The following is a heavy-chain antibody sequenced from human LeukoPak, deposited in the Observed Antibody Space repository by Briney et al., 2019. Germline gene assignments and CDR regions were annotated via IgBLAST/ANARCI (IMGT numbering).Heavy chain of an antibody. CDR3: ARDGPAAIVFWSDAFDI. J-gene: IGHJ3*02. Sequence: GGSLRLSCAASGFTFSSYSMNWVRQAPGKGLEWVSYISSSSSTINYADSVKGRFTISRDNAKNSLYLQMNSLRAEDTAVYYCARDGPAAIVFWSDAFDIWGQGTMVTVSS. CDR2: ISSSSSTI. CDR1: GFTFSSYS. D-gene: IGHD2-2*02. V-gene: IGHV3-48*01.